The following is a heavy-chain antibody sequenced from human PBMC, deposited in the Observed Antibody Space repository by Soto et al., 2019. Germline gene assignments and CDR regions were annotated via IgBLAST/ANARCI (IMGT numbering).Heavy chain of an antibody. CDR1: EGTFSRFP. CDR2: ILPLSGTQ. CDR3: ARDGKYGSSDAFAI. J-gene: IGHJ3*02. D-gene: IGHD6-6*01. Sequence: QVQLAQSGAEVKKPGSSVKVSCKASEGTFSRFPISWVRQAPGHGLEWMGGILPLSGTQNYGQKFQGRVTISADKSPSTVYMELRSLRSGDTAVYYCARDGKYGSSDAFAICGQGTMVTVAS. V-gene: IGHV1-69*06.